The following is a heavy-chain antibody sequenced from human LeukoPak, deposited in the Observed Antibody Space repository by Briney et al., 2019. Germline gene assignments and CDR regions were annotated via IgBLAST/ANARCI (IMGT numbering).Heavy chain of an antibody. J-gene: IGHJ4*02. CDR1: GFTFSSYA. D-gene: IGHD6-13*01. CDR3: ARDPAAPGDYFDY. CDR2: ISGSGGST. V-gene: IGHV3-23*01. Sequence: SGGSLRLSCAASGFTFSSYAMSWVRQAPGKGLEWVSAISGSGGSTYYADSVKGRFTISRDNSKNTLYLQMNSLTTEDTAVYYCARDPAAPGDYFDYWGQGTLVTVSS.